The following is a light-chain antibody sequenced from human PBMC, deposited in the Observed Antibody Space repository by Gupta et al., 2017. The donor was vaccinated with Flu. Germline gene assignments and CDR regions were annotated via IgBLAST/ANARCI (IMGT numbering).Light chain of an antibody. J-gene: IGLJ2*01. CDR3: QAWDSRTGVV. CDR2: QDK. CDR1: KLGDKY. V-gene: IGLV3-1*01. Sequence: SYELTQPPSVSVSPGQTVSITCSGDKLGDKYGCWYQQKPGQSPVLVIYQDKKRPSGIPERFSGSNSGNTATLTISATQAMDEADYYCQAWDSRTGVVFGGGTKLTVL.